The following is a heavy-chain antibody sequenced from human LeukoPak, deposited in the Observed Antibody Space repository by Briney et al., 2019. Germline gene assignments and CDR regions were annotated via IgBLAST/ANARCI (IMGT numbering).Heavy chain of an antibody. V-gene: IGHV3-74*01. CDR1: GFTFSSNW. CDR3: ARGGQGAVDY. CDR2: VNTDGSAT. J-gene: IGHJ4*02. Sequence: QPGGSLRLSCAASGFTFSSNWMHWVRQAPGKRLVWVSYVNTDGSATTYADSVKGRFTISRDNAKNTLYLQMNSLRAEDTAVYYCARGGQGAVDYWGQGTLVTVSS. D-gene: IGHD3-16*01.